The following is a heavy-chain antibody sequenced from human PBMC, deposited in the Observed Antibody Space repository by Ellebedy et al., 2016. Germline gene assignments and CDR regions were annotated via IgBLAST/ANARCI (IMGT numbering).Heavy chain of an antibody. CDR3: ARAGGYGGMDV. V-gene: IGHV1-46*01. D-gene: IGHD1-26*01. CDR2: INPSGGST. Sequence: ASVKVSCKASGYTFTRYYMHWVRQAPGQGLEWMGIINPSGGSTSYAQKFQGRVTMTRDTSTSTVYMELSSLRSDDTAVYYCARAGGYGGMDVWGQGTTVTVSS. CDR1: GYTFTRYY. J-gene: IGHJ6*02.